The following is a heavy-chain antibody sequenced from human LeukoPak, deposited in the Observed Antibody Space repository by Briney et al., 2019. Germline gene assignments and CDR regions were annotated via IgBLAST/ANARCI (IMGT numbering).Heavy chain of an antibody. CDR1: GGSISSYY. V-gene: IGHV4-59*08. J-gene: IGHJ3*02. CDR2: IYYSGST. D-gene: IGHD2-15*01. Sequence: SETLSLTCTVSGGSISSYYCSWIRQPPGKGLEWNGYIYYSGSTNYNPSLNSRVTISVDTSTNQFSLKLSSVTAAETAVYYCVRQAGGSITAFDIWGQGTTVTVSS. CDR3: VRQAGGSITAFDI.